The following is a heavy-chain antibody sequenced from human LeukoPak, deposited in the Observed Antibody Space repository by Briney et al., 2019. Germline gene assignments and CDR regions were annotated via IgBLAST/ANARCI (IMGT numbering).Heavy chain of an antibody. Sequence: PGRSLRLSCAASGFTFSSYAMHWVRQAPGKGLEWVAVISYDGSNKYYADSVKGRFTISRDNSKNTLYLQMNSLRAEDTAVYYCARDGYCSGGSCYDPRSSGYYRGSFDYWGQGTLVTVSS. CDR2: ISYDGSNK. CDR1: GFTFSSYA. D-gene: IGHD2-15*01. V-gene: IGHV3-30-3*01. J-gene: IGHJ4*02. CDR3: ARDGYCSGGSCYDPRSSGYYRGSFDY.